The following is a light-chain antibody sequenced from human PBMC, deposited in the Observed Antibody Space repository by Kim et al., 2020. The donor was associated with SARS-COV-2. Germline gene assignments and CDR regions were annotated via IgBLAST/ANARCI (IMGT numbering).Light chain of an antibody. J-gene: IGKJ1*01. V-gene: IGKV4-1*01. Sequence: DIVMTQSPDSLAVSLGERATINCKSSQSVLYSSDNKNYLAWYQQKPGQPPKLLIYWASTRESGVPDRFSGSGSGTDFTLTISSLQAEDVAIYYCQQYHRSWTFGQGTKVDIK. CDR3: QQYHRSWT. CDR1: QSVLYSSDNKNY. CDR2: WAS.